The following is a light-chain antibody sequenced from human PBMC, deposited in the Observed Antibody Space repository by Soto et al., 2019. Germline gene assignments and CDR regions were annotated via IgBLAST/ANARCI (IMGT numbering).Light chain of an antibody. V-gene: IGKV4-1*01. CDR3: QQYESTPPT. CDR2: WAS. J-gene: IGKJ2*01. CDR1: QSVLYNSNNKNY. Sequence: DIVMTQSPDSLAVSLGERATINCKSSQSVLYNSNNKNYLAGYQQRPGQPPKLLIYWASTRESGVPDRFSGSVSGTDFTLTITSLQAEDVAVYYCQQYESTPPTFGQGTKFEIK.